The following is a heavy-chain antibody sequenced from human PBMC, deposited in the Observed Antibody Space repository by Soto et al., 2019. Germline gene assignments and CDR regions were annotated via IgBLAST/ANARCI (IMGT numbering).Heavy chain of an antibody. CDR1: GYTFISHG. V-gene: IGHV1-18*04. D-gene: IGHD2-15*01. CDR3: ARVASSIVVVPDYGMDV. J-gene: IGHJ6*02. CDR2: ISGKNGNT. Sequence: QVQLVQSGVEVKKPGASVKVSCKASGYTFISHGISWVRQAPGQGLEWMGWISGKNGNTNYAQKLQGRVTLTTDTSKSTAYTELRSLRSVDTAVYYCARVASSIVVVPDYGMDVWGQGTTVTVSS.